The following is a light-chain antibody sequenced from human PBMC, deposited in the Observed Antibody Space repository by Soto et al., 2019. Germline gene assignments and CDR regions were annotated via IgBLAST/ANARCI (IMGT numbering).Light chain of an antibody. CDR2: GVS. Sequence: QSALTQPASVSGSPGQSIAISCTGSGSDVGAYNYVSWYQQHPGKAPKLLIYGVSHRPSGVSPRFSATRSAFTASLTISGPPPEDEADYYCSSFTTPYFYVFGPGTKVTVL. CDR1: GSDVGAYNY. CDR3: SSFTTPYFYV. J-gene: IGLJ1*01. V-gene: IGLV2-14*01.